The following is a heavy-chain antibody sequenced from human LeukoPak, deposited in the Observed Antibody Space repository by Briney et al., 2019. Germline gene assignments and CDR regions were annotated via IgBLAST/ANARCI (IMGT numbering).Heavy chain of an antibody. V-gene: IGHV1-8*01. CDR2: MNPNSDNT. CDR1: RDTCTSYD. J-gene: IGHJ4*02. D-gene: IGHD3-10*01. CDR3: ARRFSGSGSPITY. Sequence: AAVKVSCKASRDTCTSYDINWGREGTGEGREWGGWMNPNSDNTGYAQKFQGRVTMTRNTSISTAYMEMSSLRSEDTAVYYCARRFSGSGSPITYWGQGTLVTVSS.